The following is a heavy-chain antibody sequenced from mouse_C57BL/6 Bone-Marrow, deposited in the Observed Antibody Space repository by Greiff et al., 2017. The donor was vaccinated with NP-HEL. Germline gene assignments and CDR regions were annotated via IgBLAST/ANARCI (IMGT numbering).Heavy chain of an antibody. CDR3: IPITTVVATD. J-gene: IGHJ2*01. D-gene: IGHD1-1*01. CDR1: GFTFSNYW. CDR2: IRLKSDNYAT. V-gene: IGHV6-3*01. Sequence: EVKLQQSGGGLVQPGGSMKLSCVASGFTFSNYWMNWVRQSPEKGLEWVAQIRLKSDNYATHYAESVKGRFTISRDDSKSSVYLQMNNLRAEDTGIYYCIPITTVVATDWGQGTTLTVSS.